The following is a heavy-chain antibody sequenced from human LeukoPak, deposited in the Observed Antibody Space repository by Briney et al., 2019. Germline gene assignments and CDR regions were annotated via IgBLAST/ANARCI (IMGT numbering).Heavy chain of an antibody. CDR1: GGSISSYY. CDR2: IYYSGST. J-gene: IGHJ2*01. V-gene: IGHV4-59*01. CDR3: ARAPPVVVVAATPTSYWYFDL. Sequence: PSETLSLTCTVSGGSISSYYWSWIRQPPGKGLEWIGYIYYSGSTNYNPSLKSRVTISVDTSKNQFSLKLSSVTAADTAVYYCARAPPVVVVAATPTSYWYFDLWGRGTLVTASS. D-gene: IGHD2-15*01.